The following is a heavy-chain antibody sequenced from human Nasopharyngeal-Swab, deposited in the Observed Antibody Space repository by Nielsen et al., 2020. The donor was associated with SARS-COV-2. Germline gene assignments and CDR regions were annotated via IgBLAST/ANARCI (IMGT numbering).Heavy chain of an antibody. D-gene: IGHD3-3*01. Sequence: GGSLRLSCAASGFTFSSYAMHWVRQAPGKGLEWVAVISYDGSNKYYADSVKGRFTISRDNSKNTLYLQMNSLRAEDTAVYYCARDPLSYDFWSGYYTGIDAFDIWGQGTMVTVSS. J-gene: IGHJ3*02. CDR2: ISYDGSNK. CDR3: ARDPLSYDFWSGYYTGIDAFDI. V-gene: IGHV3-30*14. CDR1: GFTFSSYA.